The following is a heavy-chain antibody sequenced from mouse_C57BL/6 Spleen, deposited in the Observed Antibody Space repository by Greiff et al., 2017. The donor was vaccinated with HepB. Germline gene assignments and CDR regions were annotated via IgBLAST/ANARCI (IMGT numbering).Heavy chain of an antibody. Sequence: VKLQQPGTELVKPGASVKLSCKASGYTFTSYWMHWVKQRPGQGLEWIGNINPSNGGTNYNEKFKSKATLTVDKSSSTAYMQLSSLTSEDSAVYYCARSGDYYDYFYAMDYWGQGTSVTVSS. D-gene: IGHD2-4*01. CDR2: INPSNGGT. J-gene: IGHJ4*01. V-gene: IGHV1-53*01. CDR1: GYTFTSYW. CDR3: ARSGDYYDYFYAMDY.